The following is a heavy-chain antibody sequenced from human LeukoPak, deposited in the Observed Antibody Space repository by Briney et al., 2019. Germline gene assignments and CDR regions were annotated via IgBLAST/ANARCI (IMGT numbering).Heavy chain of an antibody. CDR2: ISGSGGTT. V-gene: IGHV3-23*01. J-gene: IGHJ4*02. CDR3: ANGRDGYNFDY. D-gene: IGHD5-24*01. CDR1: GFTFSSYA. Sequence: GGSLRLSCAASGFTFSSYAMSWVRQVPGKGLEWVSAISGSGGTTYYTDSVKGRFTISRDNSKNTLYLQMNSLRAEDTAVYYCANGRDGYNFDYWGQGTLVTASS.